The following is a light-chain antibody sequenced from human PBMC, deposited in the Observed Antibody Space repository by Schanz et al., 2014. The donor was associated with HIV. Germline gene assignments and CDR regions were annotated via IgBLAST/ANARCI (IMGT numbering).Light chain of an antibody. CDR3: SSYTGSATLV. CDR1: SSDVGGYNY. V-gene: IGLV2-14*03. CDR2: DVS. Sequence: QSVLTQPPSASGSPGQSVTISCTGTSSDVGGYNYVSWYQQHPGKAPKFMIYDVSDRPSGTSNRFSGSKSGNTASLTISGLQAEDEADYYCSSYTGSATLVFGTGTKVTVL. J-gene: IGLJ1*01.